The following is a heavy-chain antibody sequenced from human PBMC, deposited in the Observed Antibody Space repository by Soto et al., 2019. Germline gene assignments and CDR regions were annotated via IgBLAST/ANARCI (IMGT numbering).Heavy chain of an antibody. D-gene: IGHD3-22*01. J-gene: IGHJ1*01. CDR2: IYYSGST. V-gene: IGHV4-39*01. CDR1: GGSISSSSYY. CDR3: ARHTYYYDSSGYYYRAEYFQH. Sequence: LSLTCTVSGGSISSSSYYWGWIRQPPGKGLEWIGSIYYSGSTYYNPSLKSRVTISVDTSKNQFSLKLSSVTAADTAVYYCARHTYYYDSSGYYYRAEYFQHWGQGTLVTVSS.